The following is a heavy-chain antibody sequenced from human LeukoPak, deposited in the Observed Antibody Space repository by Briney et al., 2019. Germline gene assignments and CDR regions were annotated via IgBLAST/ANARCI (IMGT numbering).Heavy chain of an antibody. CDR1: GFTFSGSA. CDR3: TRSGGWYDY. CDR2: IRSKANSYAT. D-gene: IGHD6-19*01. J-gene: IGHJ4*02. Sequence: GGSLRLSRAASGFTFSGSAMHWVRQASGKGLEWVGRIRSKANSYATAYAASVKGRFTISRDDSKNTAYLQMNSLKTEATAVDYVTRSGGWYDYWGKGTLVTVSS. V-gene: IGHV3-73*01.